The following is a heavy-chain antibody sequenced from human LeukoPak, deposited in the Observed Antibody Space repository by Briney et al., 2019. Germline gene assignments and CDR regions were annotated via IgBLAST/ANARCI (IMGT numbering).Heavy chain of an antibody. J-gene: IGHJ4*02. D-gene: IGHD3-3*01. Sequence: PGGSLRLSCVVSGFTLSSRWMMWVRQAPGEGLEWMTNINQDGSEKNYVDSVKGRFTITRDNAENSLYLQMNSLKVEDSAIYYCATYDSWSGYNIAYWGQGTLVTVSS. CDR2: INQDGSEK. V-gene: IGHV3-7*03. CDR1: GFTLSSRW. CDR3: ATYDSWSGYNIAY.